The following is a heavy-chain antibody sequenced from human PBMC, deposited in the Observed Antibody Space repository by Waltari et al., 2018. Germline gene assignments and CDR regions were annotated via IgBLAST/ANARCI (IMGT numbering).Heavy chain of an antibody. CDR3: ARDREGVMVRGVIMAFDY. Sequence: QVQLVESGGGVVQPGRSLRLSCAASGFTFSSSGMHWVRQAPGKGLEWVAVIWYDGSNKYYADSVKGRFTISRDNSKNTLYLQMNSLRAEDTAVYYCARDREGVMVRGVIMAFDYWGQGTLVTVSS. J-gene: IGHJ4*02. V-gene: IGHV3-33*01. CDR2: IWYDGSNK. D-gene: IGHD3-10*01. CDR1: GFTFSSSG.